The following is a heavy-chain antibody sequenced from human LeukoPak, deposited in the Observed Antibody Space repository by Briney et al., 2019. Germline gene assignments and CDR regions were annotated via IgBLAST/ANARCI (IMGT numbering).Heavy chain of an antibody. D-gene: IGHD1-7*01. J-gene: IGHJ4*02. Sequence: GRSLRLSCAVSGFTFNTYSMDWVRQAPGKGLGLVSSISSTSSYIYYADSVKGRFTISRDNAKGSLYPQMLSLRAEDTAVYYCARDAGITGTTDLDYWGQGTLVTVSS. CDR2: ISSTSSYI. CDR1: GFTFNTYS. CDR3: ARDAGITGTTDLDY. V-gene: IGHV3-21*01.